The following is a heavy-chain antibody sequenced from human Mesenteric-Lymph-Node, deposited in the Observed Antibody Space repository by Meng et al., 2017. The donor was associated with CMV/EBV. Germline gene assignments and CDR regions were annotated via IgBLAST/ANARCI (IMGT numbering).Heavy chain of an antibody. CDR1: GGSVSSGSYY. J-gene: IGHJ4*02. CDR2: IYYSGST. V-gene: IGHV4-61*01. D-gene: IGHD6-19*01. Sequence: TCTVSGGSVSSGSYYWSWIRQPPGKGLEWIGYIYYSGSTNYNPSLKSRVTISVDTSKNQFSLKLSSVTAADTAVYYCARGGQWLVQGYWGQGTLVTVSS. CDR3: ARGGQWLVQGY.